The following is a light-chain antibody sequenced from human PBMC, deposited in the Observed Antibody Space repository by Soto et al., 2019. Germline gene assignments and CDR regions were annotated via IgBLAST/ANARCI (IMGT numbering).Light chain of an antibody. J-gene: IGKJ2*01. CDR2: EVS. CDR3: MQITQLPYT. Sequence: DIVMTQSPLSLSVTPGQPASISCSQSPLHSDGKTYLNWYVQKPGQPPQLLISEVSNRFAGVPGRCRGSGSGTDFTLKISRVEAEDVGVYYCMQITQLPYTFGQGTKLEIK. CDR1: QSPLHSDGKTY. V-gene: IGKV2D-29*01.